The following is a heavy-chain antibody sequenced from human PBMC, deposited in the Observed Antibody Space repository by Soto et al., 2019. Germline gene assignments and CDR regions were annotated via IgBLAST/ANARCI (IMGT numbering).Heavy chain of an antibody. J-gene: IGHJ4*02. Sequence: EVQLLESGGGLVQPGGSLRLSCAASGFTFSSYAMSWVRQAPGKGLEWVSAISGSGGSTYYADSVKGRSTISRDNSKNTLYRQMNSLRAEDTAVYYCAKDSSGYPGGYFDYWGQGTLVTVSS. CDR3: AKDSSGYPGGYFDY. CDR1: GFTFSSYA. V-gene: IGHV3-23*01. D-gene: IGHD3-22*01. CDR2: ISGSGGST.